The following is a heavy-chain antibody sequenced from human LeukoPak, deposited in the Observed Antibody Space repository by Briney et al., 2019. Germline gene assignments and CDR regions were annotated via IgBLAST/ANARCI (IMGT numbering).Heavy chain of an antibody. V-gene: IGHV1-2*02. CDR3: ASSYIVVVPAAMGFDP. CDR1: GYTFTGYY. J-gene: IGHJ5*02. CDR2: INPNSGGT. Sequence: ASVKVPCKASGYTFTGYYMHWVRQAPGQGLEWMGWINPNSGGTNYAQKFQGRVTMTRDTSISTAYMELSRLRSDDTAVYHCASSYIVVVPAAMGFDPWGQGTLVTVSS. D-gene: IGHD2-2*01.